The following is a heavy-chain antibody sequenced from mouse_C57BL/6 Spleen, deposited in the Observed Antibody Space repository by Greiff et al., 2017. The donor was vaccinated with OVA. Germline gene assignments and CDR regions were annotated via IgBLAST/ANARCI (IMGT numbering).Heavy chain of an antibody. CDR2: IYPGDGDT. D-gene: IGHD2-4*01. CDR3: ARTYDYDRYFDY. V-gene: IGHV1-80*01. CDR1: GYAFSSYW. Sequence: LVESGAELVKPGASVKISCKASGYAFSSYWMNWVKQRPGKGLEWIGQIYPGDGDTNYNGKFKGKATLTADKSSSTAYMHLSSLTSEDSAVYFCARTYDYDRYFDYWGQGTTLTVSS. J-gene: IGHJ2*01.